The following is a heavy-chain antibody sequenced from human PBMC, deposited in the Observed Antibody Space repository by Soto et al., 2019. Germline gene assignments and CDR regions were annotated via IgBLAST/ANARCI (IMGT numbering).Heavy chain of an antibody. J-gene: IGHJ1*01. CDR3: AREPYSGSYYPYFQH. Sequence: GGSLRLSCAASGFTFISYAMHWVRQAPGKGLEWVAVISYDGSNKYYADSVKGRFTISRDNSKNTLYLQMNSLRAEDTAVYYCAREPYSGSYYPYFQHWGQGTLVTVSS. D-gene: IGHD1-26*01. V-gene: IGHV3-30-3*01. CDR1: GFTFISYA. CDR2: ISYDGSNK.